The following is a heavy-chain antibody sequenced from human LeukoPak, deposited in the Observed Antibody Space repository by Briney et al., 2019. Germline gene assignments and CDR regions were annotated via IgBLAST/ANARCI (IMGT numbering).Heavy chain of an antibody. CDR1: GFTFDDYG. CDR3: ARDGTPRSSGWYVSYYYYMDV. CDR2: INWNGGST. Sequence: GGSLRLSCAASGFTFDDYGMSWVRQAPGKVLEWVSGINWNGGSTGYADSVKGRFTISRDNAKNSLYLQMNSLRAEDTALYYCARDGTPRSSGWYVSYYYYMDVWGKGTTVTVSS. J-gene: IGHJ6*03. D-gene: IGHD6-19*01. V-gene: IGHV3-20*04.